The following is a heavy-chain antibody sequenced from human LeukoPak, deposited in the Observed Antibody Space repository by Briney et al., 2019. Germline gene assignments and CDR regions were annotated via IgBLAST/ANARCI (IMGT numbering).Heavy chain of an antibody. V-gene: IGHV3-73*01. D-gene: IGHD6-13*01. CDR2: IRSKANSYAT. CDR3: TRAEAAAGTVDY. CDR1: GFTFSGSA. J-gene: IGHJ4*02. Sequence: QAGGSLRLSCAASGFTFSGSAMHWVRQASGKGLEWVGRIRSKANSYATAYAASVKGRFTISRDDSKNTAYLQMNSLKTEDTAVYYCTRAEAAAGTVDYWGQGTLVTVSS.